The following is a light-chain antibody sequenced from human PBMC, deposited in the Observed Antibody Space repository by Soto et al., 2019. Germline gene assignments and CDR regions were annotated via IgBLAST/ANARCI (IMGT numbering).Light chain of an antibody. Sequence: EILMTQSPATLSVSPGERATLSCRASQSISTNLAWYQQKPGQAPRLLIYHASTRAAGIPARFSGSGSGTEFTLTISSLQSEDFAVYHCQQYNNWPPWTFGQGTKVDIK. V-gene: IGKV3D-15*01. J-gene: IGKJ1*01. CDR2: HAS. CDR1: QSISTN. CDR3: QQYNNWPPWT.